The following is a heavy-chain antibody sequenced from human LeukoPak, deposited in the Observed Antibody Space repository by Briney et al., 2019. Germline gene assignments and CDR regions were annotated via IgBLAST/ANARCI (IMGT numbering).Heavy chain of an antibody. J-gene: IGHJ1*01. V-gene: IGHV1-2*02. CDR1: GYTFTGYY. Sequence: ASVKVSCKASGYTFTGYYMHWVRQAPGQGLGWMGLINPNSGGTNYAQKFQGRVTMTRDTSISTAYMELSRLRSDDTAVYYCASEFGYCSGGSCYSDPTEYFQHWGQGTLVTVSS. CDR3: ASEFGYCSGGSCYSDPTEYFQH. D-gene: IGHD2-15*01. CDR2: INPNSGGT.